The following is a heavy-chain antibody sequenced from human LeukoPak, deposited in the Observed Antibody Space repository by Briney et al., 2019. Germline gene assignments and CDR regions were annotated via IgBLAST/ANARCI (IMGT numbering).Heavy chain of an antibody. D-gene: IGHD3-10*01. CDR1: GGSFSGYY. Sequence: PSETLSLTCAVCGGSFSGYYWSWLRQPPGKGREWIGEINHSGRTNYNPSLKSRVTISVDTSKNQFSLKLSSVTAADTAVYYCARRIRYYYGSGSYTLFDYWGQGTLVTVSS. CDR3: ARRIRYYYGSGSYTLFDY. V-gene: IGHV4-34*01. CDR2: INHSGRT. J-gene: IGHJ4*02.